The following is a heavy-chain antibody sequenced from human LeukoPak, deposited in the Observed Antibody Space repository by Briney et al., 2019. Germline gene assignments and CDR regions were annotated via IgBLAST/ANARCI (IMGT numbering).Heavy chain of an antibody. CDR2: IRYDGGNK. Sequence: QPGGSLRLSCAAPGFTFSSYGMHWVRQAPGKGLEWVAFIRYDGGNKYYADSVKGRFTISRDNSKNTLYLQMNSLRAEDTAVYYCAKDRQQWLGDFDYWGQGTLVTVSS. J-gene: IGHJ4*02. V-gene: IGHV3-30*02. D-gene: IGHD6-19*01. CDR1: GFTFSSYG. CDR3: AKDRQQWLGDFDY.